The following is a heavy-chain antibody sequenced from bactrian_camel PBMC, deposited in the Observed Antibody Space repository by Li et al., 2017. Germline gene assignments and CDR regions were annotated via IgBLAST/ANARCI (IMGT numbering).Heavy chain of an antibody. CDR3: ARHIDYAFDV. D-gene: IGHD5*01. J-gene: IGHJ4*01. V-gene: IGHV3S53*01. Sequence: HVQLVESGGGSVQVGGSLRLSCAASASIGGSTSMGWFRQASGKEREAVAAIDTDGSTSYADSVKGRFTITRDDAKNTVDLLMTSLKSEDTAYYYCARHIDYAFDVWGQGTQVTVS. CDR2: IDTDGST. CDR1: ASIGGSTS.